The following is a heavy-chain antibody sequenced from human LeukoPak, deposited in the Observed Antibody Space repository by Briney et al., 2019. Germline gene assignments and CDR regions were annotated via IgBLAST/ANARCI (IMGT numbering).Heavy chain of an antibody. D-gene: IGHD4-17*01. Sequence: GGSLRLSCAASGFTFSTYAMTWVRQAPGKGLDWVSGITGNGGSTYYADSVKGRFTISRDNSKNTRYLQMNSLRAEDTALYYCTKDRIGKNHGDYDSIDYWGQGTLVTVSS. CDR2: ITGNGGST. J-gene: IGHJ4*02. CDR3: TKDRIGKNHGDYDSIDY. CDR1: GFTFSTYA. V-gene: IGHV3-23*01.